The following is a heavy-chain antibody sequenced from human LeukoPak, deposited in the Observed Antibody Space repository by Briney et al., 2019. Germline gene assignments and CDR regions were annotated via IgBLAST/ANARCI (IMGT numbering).Heavy chain of an antibody. CDR3: ARSPIVVVPAAKAYYYYGMDV. J-gene: IGHJ6*02. D-gene: IGHD2-2*01. V-gene: IGHV4-59*01. CDR2: IYYSGSH. Sequence: SETLSLTCTVSGGSISSYYWSWIRQPPGKGLEWIGYIYYSGSHNYNPSLKSRVTISVDTSKNQFSLKLSSVTAADTAVYYCARSPIVVVPAAKAYYYYGMDVWGQGTTVTVSS. CDR1: GGSISSYY.